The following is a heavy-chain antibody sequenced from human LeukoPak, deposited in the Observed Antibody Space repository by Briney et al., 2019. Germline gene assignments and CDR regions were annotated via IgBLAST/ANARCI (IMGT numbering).Heavy chain of an antibody. J-gene: IGHJ4*02. CDR3: ARGVYGGDSDC. D-gene: IGHD4-23*01. V-gene: IGHV4-30-2*01. CDR1: GGSISSGAYY. Sequence: PSETLSLTCTVSGGSISSGAYYWSWIRHPPGKGLEWIGYIYHSGSAYYNPSLESRVTISIDRSKNQFSLKLSSVTAADTAVYYCARGVYGGDSDCWGQGTLVTVSS. CDR2: IYHSGSA.